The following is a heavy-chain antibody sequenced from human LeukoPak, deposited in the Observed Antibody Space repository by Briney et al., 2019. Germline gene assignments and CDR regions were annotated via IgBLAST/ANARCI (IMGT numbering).Heavy chain of an antibody. V-gene: IGHV1-3*01. CDR1: GYTFTSYA. CDR3: ARDKYNWNDEDYYYGMDV. J-gene: IGHJ6*04. Sequence: VASVKVSCKASGYTFTSYAMHWVRQAPGQRLEWTGWINAGNGNTKYSQKFQGRVTITRDTSASTAYMELSSLRSEDTAVYYCARDKYNWNDEDYYYGMDVWGKGTTVTVSS. CDR2: INAGNGNT. D-gene: IGHD1-1*01.